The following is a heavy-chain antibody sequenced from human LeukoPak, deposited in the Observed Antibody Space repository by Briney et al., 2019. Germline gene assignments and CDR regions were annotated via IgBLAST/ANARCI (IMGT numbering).Heavy chain of an antibody. CDR2: ISYDGSNK. Sequence: GGSLRLSCAASGFTFSSYAMHWVRQAPGKGLEWVAVISYDGSNKYYADSVKGRFTISRDNSKNTLYLQMNSLRADDTAVYYCARDRGRGIIAVASTLDYWGQGTLVTVSS. CDR1: GFTFSSYA. J-gene: IGHJ4*02. D-gene: IGHD6-19*01. V-gene: IGHV3-30-3*01. CDR3: ARDRGRGIIAVASTLDY.